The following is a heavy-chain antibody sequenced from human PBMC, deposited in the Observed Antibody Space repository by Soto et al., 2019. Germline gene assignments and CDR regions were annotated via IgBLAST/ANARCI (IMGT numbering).Heavy chain of an antibody. D-gene: IGHD3-9*01. Sequence: ASVKVSCKASGYTFTSYFISWVRQAPGQGLEWMGWISAYNGNTNYAQKLQGRVTMTTDTSTSTAYMELRSLRSDDTAVYYCARGAPPSKLRYFDSYFDYWGQGTLVTVSS. CDR3: ARGAPPSKLRYFDSYFDY. CDR2: ISAYNGNT. CDR1: GYTFTSYF. V-gene: IGHV1-18*01. J-gene: IGHJ4*02.